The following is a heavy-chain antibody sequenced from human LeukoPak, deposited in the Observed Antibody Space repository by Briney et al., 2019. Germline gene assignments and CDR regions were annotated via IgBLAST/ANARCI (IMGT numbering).Heavy chain of an antibody. J-gene: IGHJ5*01. CDR1: GFTVGAKY. Sequence: GGSLRLSCAASGFTVGAKYMSWVRQGPGKGLDWISSIYSDGGTNYADSVKGRFTISRDNSKNTLYLQMNSLRPEDTAVYYCARDGGFGGPGGDNWFDSWGQGALVTVSS. V-gene: IGHV3-66*02. CDR2: IYSDGGT. CDR3: ARDGGFGGPGGDNWFDS. D-gene: IGHD3-16*01.